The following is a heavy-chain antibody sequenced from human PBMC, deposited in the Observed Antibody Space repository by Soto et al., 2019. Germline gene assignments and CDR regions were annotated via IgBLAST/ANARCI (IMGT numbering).Heavy chain of an antibody. CDR1: GGSFIGYY. CDR2: VNHSGST. J-gene: IGHJ6*02. V-gene: IGHV4-34*01. D-gene: IGHD3-9*01. Sequence: SETLSLTCAVYGGSFIGYYWSGIRQPPGKGLEWIGEVNHSGSTTYNPSLKSRVTISVDTSKNQFSLKLSSVTAADTAVYYCARVFSRVRAVLRYFDWLPPAPIYGMDVWCQGTSVT. CDR3: ARVFSRVRAVLRYFDWLPPAPIYGMDV.